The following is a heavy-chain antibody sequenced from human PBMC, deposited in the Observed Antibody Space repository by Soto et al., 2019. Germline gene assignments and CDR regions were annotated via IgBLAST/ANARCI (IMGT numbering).Heavy chain of an antibody. V-gene: IGHV3-23*01. CDR3: AKECEALGFDY. D-gene: IGHD3-3*02. CDR2: ISGSGGST. J-gene: IGHJ4*02. Sequence: EVQLLESGGGLVQPGGSLRLSCAASGFTFSSYAMSWVRQAPGKGLEWVSAISGSGGSTYYADSVKGRFTISRDTSKNTLSLQKNSLRAEDTAVEYCAKECEALGFDYWGQGTLVTVSS. CDR1: GFTFSSYA.